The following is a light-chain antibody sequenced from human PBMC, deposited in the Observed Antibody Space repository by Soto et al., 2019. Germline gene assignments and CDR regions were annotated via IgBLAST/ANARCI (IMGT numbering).Light chain of an antibody. CDR2: ASS. V-gene: IGKV1-27*01. CDR3: QKYNSAPRT. Sequence: DIQMTQSPSSLSASLGDRVTITCRASQGIGNYLAWYQLQPWKVPKLLIYASSTLQSGVPSRFSGSGSGTDFTLTISSLQPEDVATYFCQKYNSAPRTFGQGTKVEIK. CDR1: QGIGNY. J-gene: IGKJ1*01.